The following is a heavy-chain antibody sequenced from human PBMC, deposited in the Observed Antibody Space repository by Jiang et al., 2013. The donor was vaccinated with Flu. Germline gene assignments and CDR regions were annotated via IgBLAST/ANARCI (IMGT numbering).Heavy chain of an antibody. CDR3: ARDKRRLLDF. Sequence: SCAVSGLAVNNNYMTVGPPGSREGLEWVSFISSGGNTYYADFVEGRFTISRDNSKNTVYLQVTSLTAEDSAMYYCARDKRRLLDFWGQGTLVTVSS. D-gene: IGHD5-12*01. CDR2: ISSGGNT. J-gene: IGHJ4*02. V-gene: IGHV3-53*01. CDR1: GLAVNNNY.